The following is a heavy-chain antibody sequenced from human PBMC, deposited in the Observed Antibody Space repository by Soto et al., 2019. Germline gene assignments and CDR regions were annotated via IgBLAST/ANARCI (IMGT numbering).Heavy chain of an antibody. D-gene: IGHD6-13*01. Sequence: ASVKVSCKASGYTFIGYYMHWVRQAPGQGLEWMGWINPNSGDTNYAENFQGRVTVTRDTSISTAYMELSSLRSDDTAVYYCPSFYCSSRGEYYYYCIDVWGQGTTVTVSS. CDR2: INPNSGDT. CDR1: GYTFIGYY. CDR3: PSFYCSSRGEYYYYCIDV. J-gene: IGHJ6*02. V-gene: IGHV1-2*02.